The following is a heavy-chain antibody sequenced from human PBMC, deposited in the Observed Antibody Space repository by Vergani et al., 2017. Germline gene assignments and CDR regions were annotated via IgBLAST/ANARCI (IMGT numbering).Heavy chain of an antibody. J-gene: IGHJ6*03. CDR2: ISGRGGST. CDR3: AKERARIAARQGYDYMDV. D-gene: IGHD6-6*01. V-gene: IGHV3-23*01. CDR1: GFTFSSYA. Sequence: EVQLLESGGGLVQPGGSLRLSCAASGFTFSSYAMSWVRQAPGKGLEWVSAISGRGGSTYYAHSVKGRFTISRENSRNTLYLQMNSLRAEDTAVYYCAKERARIAARQGYDYMDVWGKGTTVTVSS.